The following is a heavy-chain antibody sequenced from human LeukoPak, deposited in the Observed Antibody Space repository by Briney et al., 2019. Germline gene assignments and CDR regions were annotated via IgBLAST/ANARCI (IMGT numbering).Heavy chain of an antibody. D-gene: IGHD3-10*02. Sequence: GGSLRLSCAASGFTFSTYWMTWVRQAPGKGLEWVANINQDGSGKYYVDSVKGRFTISRDNAKNSLYLQMNSLRAEDTAVYYCAELGITMIGGVWGKGTTVTISS. V-gene: IGHV3-7*01. J-gene: IGHJ6*04. CDR3: AELGITMIGGV. CDR1: GFTFSTYW. CDR2: INQDGSGK.